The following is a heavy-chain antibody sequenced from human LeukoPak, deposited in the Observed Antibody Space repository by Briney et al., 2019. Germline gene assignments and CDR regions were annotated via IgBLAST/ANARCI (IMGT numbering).Heavy chain of an antibody. V-gene: IGHV5-51*01. D-gene: IGHD3-10*01. CDR3: ARHRLSTKLWSLIWFDP. CDR1: GYSFTSYW. CDR2: IYPGDSDT. J-gene: IGHJ5*02. Sequence: GESLKISCKGSGYSFTSYWIGWVRQMPGKGLEWMGIIYPGDSDTRYSPSFQGQVTISADKSISTAYLQWSSLKASDTAMYYCARHRLSTKLWSLIWFDPWGQGTLVTVSS.